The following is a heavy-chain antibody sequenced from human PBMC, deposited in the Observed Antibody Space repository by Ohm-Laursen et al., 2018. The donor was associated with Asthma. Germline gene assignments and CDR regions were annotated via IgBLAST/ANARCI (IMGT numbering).Heavy chain of an antibody. V-gene: IGHV3-48*02. CDR3: ARVVATFDY. Sequence: SLRLSCSASEFTLSLYSMNWVRQAPGKGLEWVSYISSSSSTIYYADSVKGRFTISRDNAKNSLYLQMSSLREEDTAVYFCARVVATFDYWGQGTLVTVSS. CDR2: ISSSSSTI. CDR1: EFTLSLYS. J-gene: IGHJ4*02.